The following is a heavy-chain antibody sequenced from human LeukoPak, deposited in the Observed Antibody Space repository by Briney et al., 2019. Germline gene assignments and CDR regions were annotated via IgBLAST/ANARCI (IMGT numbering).Heavy chain of an antibody. CDR2: INHSGST. D-gene: IGHD6-6*01. CDR3: ARDFRSFRWSDP. Sequence: PSETLSLTCAVYGGSFSGYYWSWIRQPPGKGLEWVGEINHSGSTNYNPSLKSRVTISVDTSKNQFSLKLSSVTAADTAVYYCARDFRSFRWSDPWGQGTLVTVSS. CDR1: GGSFSGYY. V-gene: IGHV4-34*01. J-gene: IGHJ5*02.